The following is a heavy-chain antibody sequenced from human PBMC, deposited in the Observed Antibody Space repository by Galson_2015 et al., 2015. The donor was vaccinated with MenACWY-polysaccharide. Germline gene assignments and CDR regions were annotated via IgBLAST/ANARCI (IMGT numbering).Heavy chain of an antibody. CDR2: MNSNSGNT. CDR1: GYTFINND. D-gene: IGHD3-22*01. V-gene: IGHV1-8*01. J-gene: IGHJ4*02. Sequence: QSGAEVKKPGASVKVSCKASGYTFINNDINWVRQATGQGLEWMGWMNSNSGNTGYAQKFQGRVTMTRDTSISTAYMELSGLRSDDTAVYYCARGRVGQIDRYYVDYWGQGTLVSVS. CDR3: ARGRVGQIDRYYVDY.